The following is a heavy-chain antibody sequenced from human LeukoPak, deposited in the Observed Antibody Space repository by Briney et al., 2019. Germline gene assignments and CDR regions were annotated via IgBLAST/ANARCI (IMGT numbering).Heavy chain of an antibody. CDR3: AKVGGIGDDFWSGPDAFDI. Sequence: GGSLRLSCAASGFTFSNSAMSWVRQAPGKGLEWVSSISGSGSGGSTYYADSVKGRFTISRDNSKNTLYLQMNSLRAEDTAVYYCAKVGGIGDDFWSGPDAFDIWGQGTMVTVSS. J-gene: IGHJ3*02. CDR1: GFTFSNSA. V-gene: IGHV3-23*01. CDR2: ISGSGSGGST. D-gene: IGHD3-3*01.